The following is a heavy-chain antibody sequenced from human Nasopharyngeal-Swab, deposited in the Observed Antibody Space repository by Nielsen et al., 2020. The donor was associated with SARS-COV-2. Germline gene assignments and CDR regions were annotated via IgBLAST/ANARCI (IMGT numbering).Heavy chain of an antibody. D-gene: IGHD3-3*01. Sequence: GESLKISCAAYGFIFSNYGMHWVRQAPGKGLEWVAVISYDGANKYDADSVRGRFTISRDNSKDTLYLQMNSLRGEDTAVYYCAKEGPGMFGVVGLDVWGQGTTVTVSS. V-gene: IGHV3-30*18. CDR1: GFIFSNYG. J-gene: IGHJ6*02. CDR3: AKEGPGMFGVVGLDV. CDR2: ISYDGANK.